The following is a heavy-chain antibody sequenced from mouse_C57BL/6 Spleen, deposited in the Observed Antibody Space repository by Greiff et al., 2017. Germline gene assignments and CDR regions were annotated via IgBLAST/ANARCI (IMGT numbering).Heavy chain of an antibody. CDR3: TFPYGGAMDY. V-gene: IGHV5-9-1*02. CDR2: ISSGGDYI. D-gene: IGHD1-1*02. CDR1: GFTFSSYA. Sequence: DVMLVESGEGLVKPGGSPKLSCAASGFTFSSYALSWVRQTPEKRLEWVAYISSGGDYIYYADTVKGRFTISRDKDRNTLYLQMSSLKSEDTAMYYCTFPYGGAMDYWGPGTSVTVSS. J-gene: IGHJ4*01.